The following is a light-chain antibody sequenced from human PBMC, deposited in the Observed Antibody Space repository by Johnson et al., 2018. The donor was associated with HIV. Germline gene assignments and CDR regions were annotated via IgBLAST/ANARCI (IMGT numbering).Light chain of an antibody. Sequence: QAVLTQPPSVSAAPGQRVTISCSGSSFNIGINFVSWYQQVPGTAPKLLICESNKRPSGIPNRFSGSKSGTSATLGITGLQTGDEADYYCGTWDSSLSAGGVFGTGTKVTVL. V-gene: IGLV1-51*02. CDR1: SFNIGINF. CDR2: ESN. J-gene: IGLJ1*01. CDR3: GTWDSSLSAGGV.